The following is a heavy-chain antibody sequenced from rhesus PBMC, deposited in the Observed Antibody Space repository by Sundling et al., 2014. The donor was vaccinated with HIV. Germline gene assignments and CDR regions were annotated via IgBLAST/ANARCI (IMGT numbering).Heavy chain of an antibody. CDR3: AKTITGTTGYFDY. J-gene: IGHJ4*01. Sequence: QVQLQESGPGLVKPSETLSLTCTVSGASISSYWWSWIRQPPGKGLEWIGEINGNIGITNYNPSLKSRVTISIDTSKKQFALQLTSVTAADTAVYYCAKTITGTTGYFDYWGQGVLVTVSS. V-gene: IGHV4-80*01. CDR1: GASISSYW. CDR2: INGNIGIT. D-gene: IGHD1-26*01.